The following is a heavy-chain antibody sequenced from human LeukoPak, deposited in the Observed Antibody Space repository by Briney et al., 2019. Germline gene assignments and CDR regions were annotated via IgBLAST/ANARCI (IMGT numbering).Heavy chain of an antibody. CDR2: VYYSGST. CDR1: GGSITSSSYY. V-gene: IGHV4-39*01. D-gene: IGHD5-24*01. J-gene: IGHJ4*02. Sequence: PSETLSLTCTVSGGSITSSSYYWGWIRQPPGKGLECIGSVYYSGSTYYNPSLKSRVTISVDTSKNLFSLKVSSVTAADTAVYYCARGRRDGYILEYFGYWGQGILVTVSS. CDR3: ARGRRDGYILEYFGY.